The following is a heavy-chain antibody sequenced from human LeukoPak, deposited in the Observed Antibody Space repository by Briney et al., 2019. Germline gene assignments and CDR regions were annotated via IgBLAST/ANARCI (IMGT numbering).Heavy chain of an antibody. CDR1: GFTFSNYW. D-gene: IGHD3-10*01. V-gene: IGHV3-7*01. CDR3: AKDDHYGSGRGMDV. Sequence: PPGGSLRLSCEGSGFTFSNYWMSWVRQAPGKGLEWVANIQQHGSETYYGDSVKGRFTISRDNAKNSLYLQMNSLRAEDTAVYYCAKDDHYGSGRGMDVWGQGTTVTVSS. J-gene: IGHJ6*02. CDR2: IQQHGSET.